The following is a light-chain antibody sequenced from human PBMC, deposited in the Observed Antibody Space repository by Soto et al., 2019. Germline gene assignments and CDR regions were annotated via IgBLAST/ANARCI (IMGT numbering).Light chain of an antibody. Sequence: QTVVTQSPSASASLGASVKLTCTLSSGHSSYAIAWHQQQPEKGPRYLMKLNSDGSHNKGDGIPDRFSGSSPGAERYLTISSLQSEDEADYYCQTWGTGIQVFGGGTKLTVL. CDR2: LNSDGSH. CDR3: QTWGTGIQV. CDR1: SGHSSYA. V-gene: IGLV4-69*01. J-gene: IGLJ2*01.